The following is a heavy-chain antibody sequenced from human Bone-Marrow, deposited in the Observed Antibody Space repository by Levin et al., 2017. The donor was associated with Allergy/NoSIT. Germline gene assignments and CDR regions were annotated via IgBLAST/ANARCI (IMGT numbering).Heavy chain of an antibody. Sequence: PGGSLRLSCAASGFTFSSYAMHWVRQAPGKGLEYVSAISSNGGSTYYANSVKGRFTISRDNSKNTLYLQMGSLRAEDMAVYYCARDANTAMVTASYYFDYWGQGTLVTVSS. CDR1: GFTFSSYA. J-gene: IGHJ4*02. V-gene: IGHV3-64*01. CDR2: ISSNGGST. CDR3: ARDANTAMVTASYYFDY. D-gene: IGHD5-18*01.